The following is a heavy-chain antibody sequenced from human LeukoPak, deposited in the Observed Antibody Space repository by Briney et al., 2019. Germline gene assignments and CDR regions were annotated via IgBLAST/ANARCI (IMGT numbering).Heavy chain of an antibody. Sequence: ASVKVSCKASGYTFTGYYMHWVRQAPGQGLEWMGWINPNSGGTNYAQKFQGRVTMTRDTSISTAYMELSRQRSDDTAVYYCARARGSGGRDVRGFDYWGQGTLVTVSS. V-gene: IGHV1-2*02. CDR3: ARARGSGGRDVRGFDY. J-gene: IGHJ4*02. CDR2: INPNSGGT. CDR1: GYTFTGYY. D-gene: IGHD2-15*01.